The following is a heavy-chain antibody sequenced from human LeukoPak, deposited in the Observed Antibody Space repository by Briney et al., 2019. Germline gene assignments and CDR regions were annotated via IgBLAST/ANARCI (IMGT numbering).Heavy chain of an antibody. Sequence: ASVKVSCEASGYTFTSYGISWVRQAPGQGLEWMGWISAYNGNTNYAQKLQGRVTMTTDTSTSTAYMELRSLRSDDTAVYYCARARTMYYYDSSVDWGQGTLVTVSS. V-gene: IGHV1-18*01. CDR1: GYTFTSYG. CDR3: ARARTMYYYDSSVD. D-gene: IGHD3-22*01. J-gene: IGHJ4*02. CDR2: ISAYNGNT.